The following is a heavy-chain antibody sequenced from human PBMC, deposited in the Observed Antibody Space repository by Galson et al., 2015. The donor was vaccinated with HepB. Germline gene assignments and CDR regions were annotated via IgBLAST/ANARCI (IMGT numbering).Heavy chain of an antibody. Sequence: SLRLSCAASGFTFSSYAMHWVRQAPGKGLEWVAVISYDGSNKYYADSVKGRFTISRDNSKNTLYLQMNSLRAEDTAVYYCARGLDHGGYYFDYWGQGTLVTVSS. CDR3: ARGLDHGGYYFDY. V-gene: IGHV3-30*04. D-gene: IGHD3-16*01. CDR1: GFTFSSYA. CDR2: ISYDGSNK. J-gene: IGHJ4*02.